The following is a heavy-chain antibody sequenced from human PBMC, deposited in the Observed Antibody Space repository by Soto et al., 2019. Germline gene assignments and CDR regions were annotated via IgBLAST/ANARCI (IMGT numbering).Heavy chain of an antibody. V-gene: IGHV5-51*01. J-gene: IGHJ4*02. CDR3: ASSYSSSSPPGY. CDR2: IYPGDSDT. D-gene: IGHD6-6*01. CDR1: VYSFTSYW. Sequence: GYSLNISCKGSVYSFTSYWIGWVRQMPGKGLEWMGIIYPGDSDTRYSPSFQCQATISADKSISTAYLQWSSLKASDTAMYYCASSYSSSSPPGYWGQGTLVTVSS.